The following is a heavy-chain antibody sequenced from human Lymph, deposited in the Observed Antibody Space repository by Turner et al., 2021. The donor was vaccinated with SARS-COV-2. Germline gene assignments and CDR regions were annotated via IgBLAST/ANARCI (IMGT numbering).Heavy chain of an antibody. Sequence: QVQLVESGGGVVQPGRDLRLSCAASGLTFSSDGMHWVRQAPGKGLEWVAVIWYDGSNKFYADSVKGRFTISRDNSKNTLYLQMNSLRGEDTAVYYCARDPPAHNDFWCAAYSLGHYGMDVWGQGTTVTVSS. CDR1: GLTFSSDG. CDR2: IWYDGSNK. J-gene: IGHJ6*02. V-gene: IGHV3-33*01. CDR3: ARDPPAHNDFWCAAYSLGHYGMDV. D-gene: IGHD3-3*01.